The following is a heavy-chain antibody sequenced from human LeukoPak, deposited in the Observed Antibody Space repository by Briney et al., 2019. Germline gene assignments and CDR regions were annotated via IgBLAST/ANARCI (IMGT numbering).Heavy chain of an antibody. D-gene: IGHD3-22*01. CDR1: GYSFTNYW. CDR2: VYPSDSST. Sequence: GESLKISCKGSGYSFTNYWIGWVRQMPGKGLEWMGIVYPSDSSTRYSPSFRGRVTISADKPNTTAYLQWSSLKASDTAMYYCTRHVYDSGGYYYDYWGQGTLVTVSS. J-gene: IGHJ4*02. CDR3: TRHVYDSGGYYYDY. V-gene: IGHV5-51*01.